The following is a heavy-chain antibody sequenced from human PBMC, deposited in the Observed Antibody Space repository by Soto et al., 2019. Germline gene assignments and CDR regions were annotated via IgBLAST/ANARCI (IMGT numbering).Heavy chain of an antibody. CDR2: IYYTGSA. CDR3: ARGDYIFNYFDY. CDR1: GDSISSGDYY. V-gene: IGHV4-31*03. Sequence: QVQLQESGPGLVKPSQTLSLTCTVSGDSISSGDYYRSWIRQHPGKGLEWIGYIYYTGSAYYNPSLRSRVSISIETSKTQFSLNLNSVTAADTAVYYCARGDYIFNYFDYWGQGTLVTVSS. D-gene: IGHD4-4*01. J-gene: IGHJ4*02.